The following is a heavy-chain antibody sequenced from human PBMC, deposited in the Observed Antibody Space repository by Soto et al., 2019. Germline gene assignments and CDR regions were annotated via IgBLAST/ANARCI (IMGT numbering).Heavy chain of an antibody. CDR2: ISYDGSNK. V-gene: IGHV3-30-3*01. CDR1: GFTFSSYA. CDR3: AREGLSSGWFPYYYYGMDV. J-gene: IGHJ6*02. D-gene: IGHD6-19*01. Sequence: GGSLRLSCAASGFTFSSYAMHWVRQAPGKGLEWVAVISYDGSNKYYADSVKGRFTISRDNSKNTLYLQMNSLRAEDTAVYYCAREGLSSGWFPYYYYGMDVWGQGTTVTV.